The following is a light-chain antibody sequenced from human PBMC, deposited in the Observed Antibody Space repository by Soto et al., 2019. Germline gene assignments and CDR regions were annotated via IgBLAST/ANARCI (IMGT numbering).Light chain of an antibody. Sequence: SYELTQAPSVSVSPGQTARITCSGDALPKKYGYWYQQKSGQAPVMVIYEDSKRPSGIPERFSGSSSGTLATLTISGAQVEDEADYYCYSTDSSGDYRLFGGGTKVTVL. CDR1: ALPKKY. CDR3: YSTDSSGDYRL. J-gene: IGLJ3*02. CDR2: EDS. V-gene: IGLV3-10*01.